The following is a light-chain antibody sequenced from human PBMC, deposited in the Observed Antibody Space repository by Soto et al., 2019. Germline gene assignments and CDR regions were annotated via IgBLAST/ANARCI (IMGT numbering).Light chain of an antibody. CDR3: QQYGISPRT. CDR1: QSVSSSF. Sequence: DIVLTQSPGTLSLSPGGRASLSCRASQSVSSSFFAWYQQKPGQAPRLLIYGASTRATGIPDRFSGSGSGTDFTLTISRLEPEDFAVYYCQQYGISPRTFGQGTKVDIK. J-gene: IGKJ1*01. CDR2: GAS. V-gene: IGKV3-20*01.